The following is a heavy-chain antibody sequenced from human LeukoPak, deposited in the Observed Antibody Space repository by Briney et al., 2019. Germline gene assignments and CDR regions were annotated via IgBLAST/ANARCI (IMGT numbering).Heavy chain of an antibody. CDR2: INTNTGNP. V-gene: IGHV7-4-1*02. D-gene: IGHD3-10*01. J-gene: IGHJ5*02. CDR1: GYTFTSYA. Sequence: ASVKVSCKASGYTFTSYAMNWVRQAPGQGLEWMGWINTNTGNPTYAQGFTGRFVFSLDTSVSTAYLQISSLKAEDTAVYYCARALSSKVRGVISWFDPWGQGTLVTVSS. CDR3: ARALSSKVRGVISWFDP.